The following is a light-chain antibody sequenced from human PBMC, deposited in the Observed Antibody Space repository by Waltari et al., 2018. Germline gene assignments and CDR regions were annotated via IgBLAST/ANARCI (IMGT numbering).Light chain of an antibody. CDR2: KGN. Sequence: NFMLTQPHSVSESPGKTVTISCTRSSGSIATNYVQWYQQRPGSAPTTVIYKGNQRPSGVPDRFSGSIDSSSNSASLAISGLKSEDEADYYCQSTDDRYNPLFGGGTRLTVL. V-gene: IGLV6-57*04. J-gene: IGLJ2*01. CDR3: QSTDDRYNPL. CDR1: SGSIATNY.